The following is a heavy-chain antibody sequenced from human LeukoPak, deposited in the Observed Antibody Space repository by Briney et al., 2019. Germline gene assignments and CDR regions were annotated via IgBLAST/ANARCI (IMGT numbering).Heavy chain of an antibody. CDR2: IIPILGIA. V-gene: IGHV1-69*04. D-gene: IGHD2-2*02. J-gene: IGHJ3*02. CDR3: ARDPALYPALYAFDI. CDR1: GGTFSSYA. Sequence: GASVKVSCKASGGTFSSYAISWVRQAPGQGLEWMGRIIPILGIANYAQKFQGRVTITADKSTSTAYMELSSLRSEDTAVYYCARDPALYPALYAFDIWGQGTMVTVSS.